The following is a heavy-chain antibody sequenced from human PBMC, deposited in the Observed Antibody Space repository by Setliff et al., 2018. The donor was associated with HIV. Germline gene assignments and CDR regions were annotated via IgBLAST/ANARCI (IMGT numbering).Heavy chain of an antibody. Sequence: ASVKVSCKASGYTFTGYYLHWVRQAPGQGLEWMGWIDPNSGDTNYEQKFQGRVSMTRDTSISTVYMELSSLRSDDTAVYYCARAAGYSSSWHRYAFEIWGQGTMGTV. V-gene: IGHV1-2*02. CDR1: GYTFTGYY. D-gene: IGHD6-13*01. CDR3: ARAAGYSSSWHRYAFEI. CDR2: IDPNSGDT. J-gene: IGHJ3*02.